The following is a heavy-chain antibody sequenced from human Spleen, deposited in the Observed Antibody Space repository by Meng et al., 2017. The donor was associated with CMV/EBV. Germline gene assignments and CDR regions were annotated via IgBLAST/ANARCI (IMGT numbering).Heavy chain of an antibody. D-gene: IGHD2-2*01. Sequence: GESLKISCAASGFSVSSKYMSWVRQAPGKGLEWVSVIYSAGSTYYADSVKGRFSISRDNSKNTLHLQMYSLRAEDTALYYCAKDYCMITNCFMRGFDYWGQGALVTVSS. V-gene: IGHV3-53*01. CDR3: AKDYCMITNCFMRGFDY. CDR1: GFSVSSKY. J-gene: IGHJ4*02. CDR2: IYSAGST.